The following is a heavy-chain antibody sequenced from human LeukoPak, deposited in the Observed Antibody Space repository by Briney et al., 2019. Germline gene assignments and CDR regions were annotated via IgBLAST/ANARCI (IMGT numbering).Heavy chain of an antibody. J-gene: IGHJ6*03. CDR3: ARDQISPSTNDFWSGYYRGMDV. D-gene: IGHD3-3*01. V-gene: IGHV3-21*01. CDR1: GFTFSSYS. CDR2: ISSSSSYI. Sequence: GGSLRLSCAASGFTFSSYSMNWVRQAPGKGLEWVSSISSSSSYIYYADSVKGRFTISRDNAKNSLYLQMNSLRAEDTAVFYCARDQISPSTNDFWSGYYRGMDVWGKGTTVTVSS.